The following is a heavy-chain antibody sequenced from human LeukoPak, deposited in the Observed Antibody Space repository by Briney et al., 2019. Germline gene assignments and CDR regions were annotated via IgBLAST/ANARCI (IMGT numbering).Heavy chain of an antibody. J-gene: IGHJ4*02. D-gene: IGHD5-12*01. Sequence: ASVKVSCKASGYTFTSYGISWVRQAPGQGLEWMGWISAYNGNTNYAQKLQGRVTMTTDTSTSTAYMELRSLRSDDTAVYYCARVLTGHKNPSGWLQLGYFDYWGQGTLVTVSS. CDR1: GYTFTSYG. V-gene: IGHV1-18*01. CDR2: ISAYNGNT. CDR3: ARVLTGHKNPSGWLQLGYFDY.